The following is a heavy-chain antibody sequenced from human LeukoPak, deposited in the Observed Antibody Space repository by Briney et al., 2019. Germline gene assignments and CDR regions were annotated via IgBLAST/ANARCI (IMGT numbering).Heavy chain of an antibody. D-gene: IGHD3-22*01. CDR1: GGTFSSYT. J-gene: IGHJ4*02. CDR2: IIPILGIA. V-gene: IGHV1-69*04. Sequence: SVKVSSKASGGTFSSYTISWVRQAPGQGLEWMGSIIPILGIANYAQKFQGRVTITADKSTSTAYMELSSLRSEGTAVNNCARDPPAVTIDSSLDNWRQGTLVTVSS. CDR3: ARDPPAVTIDSSLDN.